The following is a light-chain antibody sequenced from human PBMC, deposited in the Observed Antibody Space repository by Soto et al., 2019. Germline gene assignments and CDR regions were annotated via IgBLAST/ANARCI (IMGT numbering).Light chain of an antibody. CDR3: QQYGSSGT. V-gene: IGKV3-11*01. Sequence: IVLTQSPSTLSLYTGERATLSCRASQSVSSYLAWYQQKPGQAPRLLIYDASNRATGIPARFSGSGSGTDFTLTISSLEPEDFAVYYYQQYGSSGTFGQGANVDI. CDR2: DAS. J-gene: IGKJ1*01. CDR1: QSVSSY.